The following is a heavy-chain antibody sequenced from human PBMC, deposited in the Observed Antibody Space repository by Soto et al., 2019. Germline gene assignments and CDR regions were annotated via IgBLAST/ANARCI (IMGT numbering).Heavy chain of an antibody. D-gene: IGHD3-3*01. CDR3: AKALSYYDFWSGPSFDY. V-gene: IGHV3-30-3*01. Sequence: GGSLRLSCAASGFTFSSYAMHWVRQAPGKGLEWVAVISYDGSNKYYADSVKGRFTISRDNSKNTLYLQMNSLRAEDTAVYYCAKALSYYDFWSGPSFDYWGQGTLVTVSS. CDR2: ISYDGSNK. J-gene: IGHJ4*02. CDR1: GFTFSSYA.